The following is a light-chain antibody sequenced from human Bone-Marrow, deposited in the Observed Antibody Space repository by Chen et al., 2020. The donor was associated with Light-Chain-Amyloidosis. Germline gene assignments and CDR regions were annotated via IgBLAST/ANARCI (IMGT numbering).Light chain of an antibody. CDR1: NIGSTS. Sequence: SYVLTQPSSVSGAPGQTATIACGGNNIGSTSVHWYQQTPGQAPRLVAYDDSDRPSGIPERLSGSNSGNTATLTISRVEAGDEADYYCQVWDRSSDRPVFGGGTKLTVL. J-gene: IGLJ3*02. V-gene: IGLV3-21*02. CDR3: QVWDRSSDRPV. CDR2: DDS.